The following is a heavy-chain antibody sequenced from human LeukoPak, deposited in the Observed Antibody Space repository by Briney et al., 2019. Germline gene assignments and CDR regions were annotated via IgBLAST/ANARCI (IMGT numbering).Heavy chain of an antibody. J-gene: IGHJ4*02. D-gene: IGHD4-11*01. CDR2: IKQDGSEK. CDR3: ARETYDYSNNFPLGY. V-gene: IGHV3-7*01. Sequence: SGGSLRLSCAASGFTFSSYWMSWVHQAPGKGLEWVANIKQDGSEKYYVDSVKGRFTISRDNAKNSLYLQMNSLRAEDTAVYYCARETYDYSNNFPLGYWGQGTLVTVSS. CDR1: GFTFSSYW.